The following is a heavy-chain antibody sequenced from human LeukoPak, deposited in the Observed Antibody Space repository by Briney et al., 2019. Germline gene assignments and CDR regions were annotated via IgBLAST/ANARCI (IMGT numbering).Heavy chain of an antibody. Sequence: GGSLRLSCVASGFTFSNYAMTWVRQAPGKGLEWVAVISYGGSNKYYADSVKGRFTISRDNSKNTLYLQMNSLRAEDTAVYYCAKAVVPAAIPLYYYYGMDVWGQGTTVTVSS. V-gene: IGHV3-30*18. CDR1: GFTFSNYA. CDR3: AKAVVPAAIPLYYYYGMDV. CDR2: ISYGGSNK. J-gene: IGHJ6*02. D-gene: IGHD2-2*01.